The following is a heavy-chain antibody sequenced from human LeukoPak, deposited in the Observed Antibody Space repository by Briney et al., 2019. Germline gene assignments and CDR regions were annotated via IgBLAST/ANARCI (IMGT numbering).Heavy chain of an antibody. Sequence: PSETLSLTCAVSGYSISSGYYWGWIRPPPRKGLAWIGTIYRSGSTYYKPSLKSRVTISVDTSKNQFSLKLSSVTAADTAVYYCARHYGDYTKGFNYWGQGTLVTVSS. CDR2: IYRSGST. D-gene: IGHD4-17*01. CDR1: GYSISSGYY. V-gene: IGHV4-38-2*01. J-gene: IGHJ4*02. CDR3: ARHYGDYTKGFNY.